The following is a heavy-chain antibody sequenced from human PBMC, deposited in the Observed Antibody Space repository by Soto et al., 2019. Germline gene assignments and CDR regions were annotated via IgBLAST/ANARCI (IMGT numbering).Heavy chain of an antibody. D-gene: IGHD3-22*01. J-gene: IGHJ1*01. V-gene: IGHV4-61*01. CDR1: GGSVSSGSYY. Sequence: SETLSLTCTVSGGSVSSGSYYWSWIRQPPGKGLEWIGYIYYSGSTNYNPSLKSRVTISVDTSKNQFSLKLSSVTAADTAVYYCAGGGYYYEADYFQHWGQGTLVIVSS. CDR3: AGGGYYYEADYFQH. CDR2: IYYSGST.